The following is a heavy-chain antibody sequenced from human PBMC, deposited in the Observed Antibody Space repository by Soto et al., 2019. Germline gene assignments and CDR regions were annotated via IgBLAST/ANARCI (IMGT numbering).Heavy chain of an antibody. CDR1: GGSISSSSYY. Sequence: SETLSLTCTVSGGSISSSSYYWGWIRQPPGKGLEWIGSIYYSGSTYYNPSLKSRVTISVDTSKNQFSLKLSSVTAADTAVYYCARIGYYYDSSGYPYYFDCWGQGTLVTVSS. J-gene: IGHJ4*02. CDR2: IYYSGST. D-gene: IGHD3-22*01. V-gene: IGHV4-39*01. CDR3: ARIGYYYDSSGYPYYFDC.